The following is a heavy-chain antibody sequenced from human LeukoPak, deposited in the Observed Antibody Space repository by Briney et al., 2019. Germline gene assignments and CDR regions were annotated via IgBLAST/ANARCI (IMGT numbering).Heavy chain of an antibody. V-gene: IGHV1-18*01. J-gene: IGHJ4*02. CDR2: ISGSSENT. CDR3: ARVGRTKVATMAY. D-gene: IGHD5-12*01. CDR1: GYTFTNYG. Sequence: GASVTVSFKASGYTFTNYGISWVRQAPGQGLEGMGWISGSSENTDSAQKFQGRDTMTTDTSTSTAYMELRNLRSDDTATYYCARVGRTKVATMAYWGQGTLVAVSS.